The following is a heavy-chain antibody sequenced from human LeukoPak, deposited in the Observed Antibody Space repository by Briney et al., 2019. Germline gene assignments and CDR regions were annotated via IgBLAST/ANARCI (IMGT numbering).Heavy chain of an antibody. D-gene: IGHD3-10*01. CDR1: GFTFSSYS. CDR3: AREPLYSSGSYSFDY. V-gene: IGHV3-48*02. CDR2: ISSSSSTI. J-gene: IGHJ4*02. Sequence: GGSLRLSCAASGFTFSSYSMNWVRQAPGKGLEWVSYISSSSSTIYYADSVKGRFTISRDNAKNSLYLQMNSLRDEDTAVYYCAREPLYSSGSYSFDYWGQGNLVTVSS.